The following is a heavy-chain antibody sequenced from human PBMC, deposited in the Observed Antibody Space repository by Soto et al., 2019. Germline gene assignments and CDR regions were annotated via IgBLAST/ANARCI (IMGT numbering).Heavy chain of an antibody. Sequence: QVQLVQSGAEVKKPGASVKVSCKASGYTFTSYDINWVRQATGQGLEWMGWMNPNSGNTGYAQKFQGRVTMTRNTSISKAYMELSSMRLEDTAVYYCSGRLLTDFYFWGQGTLVTVSS. D-gene: IGHD3-9*01. V-gene: IGHV1-8*01. J-gene: IGHJ4*02. CDR1: GYTFTSYD. CDR3: SGRLLTDFYF. CDR2: MNPNSGNT.